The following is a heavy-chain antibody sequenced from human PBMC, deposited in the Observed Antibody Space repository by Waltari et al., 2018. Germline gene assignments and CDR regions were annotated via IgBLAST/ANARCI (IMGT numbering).Heavy chain of an antibody. Sequence: EVQLLESGGGLVQPGGSLRLSCTASGFAFFNYAMSWVRQAPGKGLEWVSTMDVSGGDTHYAELVKGRFTMSRDDSKNTLYLQLSSLRPEDSAIYYCAKEFFYNDDGDLWGQGTVVTVSS. D-gene: IGHD1-1*01. J-gene: IGHJ5*02. CDR2: MDVSGGDT. CDR3: AKEFFYNDDGDL. V-gene: IGHV3-23*01. CDR1: GFAFFNYA.